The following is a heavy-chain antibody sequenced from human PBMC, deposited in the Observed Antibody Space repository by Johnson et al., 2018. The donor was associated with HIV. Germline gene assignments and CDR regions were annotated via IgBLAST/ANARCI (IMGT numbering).Heavy chain of an antibody. CDR3: AKEDELLRLGSAFDI. V-gene: IGHV3-15*01. Sequence: MQLVESGGGVVQPGGSLRLSCAASGFTFSNAWMSWVRQAPGKGLEWVGLIKSKTDGGTTDYAAPVKGRFTISRDNSKNTLYLQMNSLRAEDTAVYYCAKEDELLRLGSAFDIWGHGTMVTVSS. CDR2: IKSKTDGGTT. J-gene: IGHJ3*02. D-gene: IGHD5-12*01. CDR1: GFTFSNAW.